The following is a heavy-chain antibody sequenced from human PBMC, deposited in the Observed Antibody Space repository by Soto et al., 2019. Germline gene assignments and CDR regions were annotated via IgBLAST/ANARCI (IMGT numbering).Heavy chain of an antibody. D-gene: IGHD3-16*01. CDR2: ISASSDTI. Sequence: EVQLVESGGGLAQPGGSLRLSCVASGFRFNFFGMNWVRQPPGKGLEWISYISASSDTIFYADSVKGRFTISRDNGKNSLYLQMNSLRDEDTAVYYCARDVGGEYYFDYWGQGTLVPVSS. CDR1: GFRFNFFG. CDR3: ARDVGGEYYFDY. J-gene: IGHJ4*02. V-gene: IGHV3-48*02.